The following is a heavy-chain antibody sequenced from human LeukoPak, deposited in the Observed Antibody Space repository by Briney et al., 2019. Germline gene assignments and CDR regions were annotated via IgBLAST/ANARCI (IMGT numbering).Heavy chain of an antibody. CDR2: ISAYNGNT. D-gene: IGHD3-3*01. CDR1: GYTFTSYG. V-gene: IGHV1-18*01. Sequence: AASVKVSCKASGYTFTSYGISWVRQAPGQGLEWMGWISAYNGNTNYAQKLQGRVTMTTDTSTSTAYMELRSLRSDDTDVYYCARGAGYDFWSGYVPHYFDYWGQGTLVTVSS. CDR3: ARGAGYDFWSGYVPHYFDY. J-gene: IGHJ4*02.